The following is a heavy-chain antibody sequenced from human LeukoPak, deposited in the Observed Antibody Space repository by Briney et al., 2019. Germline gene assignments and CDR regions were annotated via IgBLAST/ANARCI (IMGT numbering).Heavy chain of an antibody. D-gene: IGHD3-22*01. CDR2: INPNSGGT. V-gene: IGHV1-2*02. Sequence: GASVKVSCKASGYTFTGYYMHWVRQAPGQGLEWMGWINPNSGGTNYAQKFQGRVTMTRDTSISTAYMELSRLRSDDTAVYYCARLATRYYDSSDAFDIWGQGTMVTVSS. CDR3: ARLATRYYDSSDAFDI. CDR1: GYTFTGYY. J-gene: IGHJ3*02.